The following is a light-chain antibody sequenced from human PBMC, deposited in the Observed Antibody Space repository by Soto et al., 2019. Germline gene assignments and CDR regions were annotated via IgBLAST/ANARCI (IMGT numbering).Light chain of an antibody. J-gene: IGKJ1*01. Sequence: DIQMTQSPSTLSASVGDRVTITCRASQSINNWLAWYQQKPGKAPKLLIYKASSLESGVPSRFSGSGSGTEFTLTISSLQPEDFATYYCQQYNRYWTFGQGTKVDIK. CDR1: QSINNW. CDR2: KAS. V-gene: IGKV1-5*03. CDR3: QQYNRYWT.